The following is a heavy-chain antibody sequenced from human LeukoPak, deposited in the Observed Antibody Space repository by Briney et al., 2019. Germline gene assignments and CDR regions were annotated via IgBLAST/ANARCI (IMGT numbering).Heavy chain of an antibody. CDR2: IYTSGST. D-gene: IGHD3-10*01. CDR1: GGSISSGSYY. Sequence: SQTLSLTCTVSGGSISSGSYYWSWIRQPAGKGLEWIGRIYTSGSTNYNPSLKSRVTISVDTSKNQFSLKLSSVTAADTAVYYCAREERDYYGSGSYPDYWGQGTLVTVSS. CDR3: AREERDYYGSGSYPDY. J-gene: IGHJ4*02. V-gene: IGHV4-61*02.